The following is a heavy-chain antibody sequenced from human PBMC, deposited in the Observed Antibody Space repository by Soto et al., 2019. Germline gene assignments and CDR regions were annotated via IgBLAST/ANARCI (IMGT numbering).Heavy chain of an antibody. CDR2: IIPIFGTA. V-gene: IGHV1-69*12. CDR3: ARVSSGAADY. Sequence: QVQLVQSGAEVKKPGSSVKVSCKASGGTFSSYAISWVRQAPGQGLEWMGGIIPIFGTANYAQKFQGRVTITAGDSASTAYMELSSRRVEDSAVYYCARVSSGAADYWVQGTLVTVYS. D-gene: IGHD3-10*01. J-gene: IGHJ4*02. CDR1: GGTFSSYA.